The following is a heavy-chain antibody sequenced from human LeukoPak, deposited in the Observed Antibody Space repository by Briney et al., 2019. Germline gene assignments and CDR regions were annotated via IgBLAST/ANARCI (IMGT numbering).Heavy chain of an antibody. J-gene: IGHJ4*02. D-gene: IGHD1-26*01. Sequence: SETLSLTCTVSGGSISSYYWSWIRQPPGKGLEWIGYIFYSGSTNYKPSLKSRVTISLDTSKNQFSLKLSSVTAADTAVYYCATQARIVGATGYFDYWGLGTLVTVSS. CDR1: GGSISSYY. V-gene: IGHV4-59*08. CDR2: IFYSGST. CDR3: ATQARIVGATGYFDY.